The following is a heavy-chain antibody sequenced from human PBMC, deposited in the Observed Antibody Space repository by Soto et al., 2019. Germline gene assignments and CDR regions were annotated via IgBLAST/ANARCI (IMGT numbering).Heavy chain of an antibody. CDR2: IRSKANSYAT. D-gene: IGHD5-12*01. CDR3: TSPYSGYDYHLPFDY. CDR1: VFTFSGSA. J-gene: IGHJ4*02. Sequence: WWSLRLSCSASVFTFSGSAMHWGRQASGKGLEWVGRIRSKANSYATAYAASVKGRFTISRDDSKNTAYLQMNSLKTEDTAVYYCTSPYSGYDYHLPFDYWGQGTLVTVSS. V-gene: IGHV3-73*01.